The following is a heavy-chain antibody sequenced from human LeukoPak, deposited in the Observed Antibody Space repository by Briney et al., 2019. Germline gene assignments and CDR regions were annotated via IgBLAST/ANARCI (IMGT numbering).Heavy chain of an antibody. V-gene: IGHV5-51*01. D-gene: IGHD2-2*01. J-gene: IGHJ4*02. CDR1: GYSFTSYW. CDR2: IYPGDSDT. CDR3: ASSLYCSSTSCHGFDY. Sequence: GESLKISFKGSGYSFTSYWIGWVRQMPGKGLEWVGIIYPGDSDTRYSPSFQGQVTISADKSISTAYLQWSSLKASDTATYYCASSLYCSSTSCHGFDYWGQGTLVTVSS.